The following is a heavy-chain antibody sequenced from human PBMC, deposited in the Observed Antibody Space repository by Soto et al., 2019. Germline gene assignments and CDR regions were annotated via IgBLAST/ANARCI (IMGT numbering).Heavy chain of an antibody. J-gene: IGHJ5*02. CDR1: GFTFSSYA. D-gene: IGHD6-6*01. CDR2: ISGSGDRT. CDR3: ARGPYTSSSEWFDP. Sequence: GGSLRLSCAASGFTFSSYAMGWVRQAPGKGLEWVSSISGSGDRTYYADSVKGRFTISRDNSKNTLYLQMNRLGAEDTAVYYCARGPYTSSSEWFDPWGQGTLVTVPS. V-gene: IGHV3-23*01.